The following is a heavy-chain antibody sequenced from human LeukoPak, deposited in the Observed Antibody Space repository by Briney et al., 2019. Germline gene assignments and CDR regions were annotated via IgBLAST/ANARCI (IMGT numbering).Heavy chain of an antibody. CDR1: GFTFGSYG. CDR3: ARGRGVTKPYYFDY. D-gene: IGHD3-10*01. J-gene: IGHJ4*02. Sequence: PGGSLRLSCAASGFTFGSYGMHWVRQAPGKGLEWVANIKEDGSEKYYVDSVKGRFTISRDNAKNSLYLQMNSLRAEDTAVYYCARGRGVTKPYYFDYWGQGTLVTVSS. CDR2: IKEDGSEK. V-gene: IGHV3-7*01.